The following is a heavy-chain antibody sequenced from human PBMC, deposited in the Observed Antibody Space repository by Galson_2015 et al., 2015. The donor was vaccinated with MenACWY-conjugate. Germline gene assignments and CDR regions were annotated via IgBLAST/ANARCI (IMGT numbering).Heavy chain of an antibody. J-gene: IGHJ6*02. CDR3: ARDYVQAWVEDFYYGLGV. Sequence: SVKVSCKASGFMFSSYGIHWVRQAPGKSLEWMGWIDVFNGKTTYSQTFQDRVTITRDTSASTAYMELNTLRSDDTALYFCARDYVQAWVEDFYYGLGVWGQGTLVTVSS. CDR2: IDVFNGKT. D-gene: IGHD3-16*01. V-gene: IGHV1-3*01. CDR1: GFMFSSYG.